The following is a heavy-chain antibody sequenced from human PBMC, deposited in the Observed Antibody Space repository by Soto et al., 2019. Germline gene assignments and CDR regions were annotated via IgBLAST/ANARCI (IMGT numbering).Heavy chain of an antibody. CDR1: GFTFSSYS. CDR2: ISSSSSTI. D-gene: IGHD3-22*01. V-gene: IGHV3-48*02. Sequence: PGGSLRLSCAASGFTFSSYSMNWVRQAPGKGLEWVSYISSSSSTIYYADSVKGRFTISRDNAKNSLYLQMNSLRDEDTALYYCARDPEYYYDSSGPRGTWGQGTMVTVSS. J-gene: IGHJ3*01. CDR3: ARDPEYYYDSSGPRGT.